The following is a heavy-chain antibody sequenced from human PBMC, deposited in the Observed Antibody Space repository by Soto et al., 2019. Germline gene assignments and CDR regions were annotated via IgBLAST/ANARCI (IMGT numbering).Heavy chain of an antibody. CDR1: GFTFRSYW. D-gene: IGHD1-1*01. CDR3: ARTGDGHHDFLDS. CDR2: INQDGNED. J-gene: IGHJ4*02. V-gene: IGHV3-7*01. Sequence: VHLEESGGGLVQPGGSLRLSCAASGFTFRSYWMNWVRQPPGKGLEGVANINQDGNEDNLLDSVKGRFTISRDNAKNSLFLQMNSLRVDDTAVYYCARTGDGHHDFLDSWGQGALVSVSS.